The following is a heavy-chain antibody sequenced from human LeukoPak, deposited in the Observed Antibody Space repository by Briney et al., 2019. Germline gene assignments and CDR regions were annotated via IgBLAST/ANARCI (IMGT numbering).Heavy chain of an antibody. CDR2: ISGSGGST. V-gene: IGHV3-23*01. D-gene: IGHD4-17*01. CDR3: AKARTVTGAFDI. CDR1: GFTFSSYA. Sequence: GGSLRLSCAASGFTFSSYAMSWVRQAPGKGLEWVSAISGSGGSTYYADSVKGRFTISGDNSKNTLYLQMNSLRAEDTAVYYCAKARTVTGAFDIWGQGTMVTVSS. J-gene: IGHJ3*02.